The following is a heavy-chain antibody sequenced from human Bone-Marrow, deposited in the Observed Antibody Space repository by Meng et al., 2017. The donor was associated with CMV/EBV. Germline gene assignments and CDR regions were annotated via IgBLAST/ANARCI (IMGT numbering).Heavy chain of an antibody. CDR3: ARDTATVTTRGGPEY. V-gene: IGHV1-18*01. J-gene: IGHJ4*02. Sequence: SGYTFTNYGSTWVRQAPGQGLEWMGWISCKNGDKYYAQDLQGRVTLTIDTSTSTAYVELRTLRSDDTAIYYCARDTATVTTRGGPEYWGQGTLVTVSS. CDR2: ISCKNGDK. D-gene: IGHD4-17*01. CDR1: GYTFTNYG.